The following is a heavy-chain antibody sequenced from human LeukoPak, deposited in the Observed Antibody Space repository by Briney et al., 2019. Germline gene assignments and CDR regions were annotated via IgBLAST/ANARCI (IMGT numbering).Heavy chain of an antibody. CDR2: IGSSGGST. CDR3: ARVGYDWNLFDY. J-gene: IGHJ4*02. CDR1: GFILSNYE. V-gene: IGHV3-48*03. Sequence: GGSLRLSCAASGFILSNYEMNWVRQAPGKGLEWISYIGSSGGSTYYADSVKGRFTISRDNAKNSLYLQMNSLRAEDTAVYYCARVGYDWNLFDYWGQGALVTVSS. D-gene: IGHD1-20*01.